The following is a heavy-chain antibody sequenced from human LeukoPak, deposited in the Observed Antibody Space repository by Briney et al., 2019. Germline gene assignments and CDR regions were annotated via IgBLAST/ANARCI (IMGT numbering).Heavy chain of an antibody. V-gene: IGHV4-61*01. Sequence: SETLSLTCTVSGGSVSSGSYYWSWIRQPPGKGLEWIGYIYYSGSTNYNPSLKSRVTISVDTSKNQFSLKLSSVTAADTAVYYCATPSVVPAAWRAPIDIWGQGTMVTVSS. CDR3: ATPSVVPAAWRAPIDI. J-gene: IGHJ3*02. CDR2: IYYSGST. D-gene: IGHD2-2*01. CDR1: GGSVSSGSYY.